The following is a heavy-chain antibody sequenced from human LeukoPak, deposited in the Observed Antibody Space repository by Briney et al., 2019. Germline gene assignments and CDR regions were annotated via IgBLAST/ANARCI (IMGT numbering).Heavy chain of an antibody. CDR3: ARSAYYYDSSGYYYYFHWYFDL. Sequence: PSETLSLTCTVSGGSISSSSYYWGWIRQPPGKGLEWVGSIYYSGSTNYNPSLKSRVTISVDTSKNQFSLKLSSVTAADTAVYYCARSAYYYDSSGYYYYFHWYFDLWGRGTLVTVSS. CDR2: IYYSGST. CDR1: GGSISSSSYY. V-gene: IGHV4-39*07. D-gene: IGHD3-22*01. J-gene: IGHJ2*01.